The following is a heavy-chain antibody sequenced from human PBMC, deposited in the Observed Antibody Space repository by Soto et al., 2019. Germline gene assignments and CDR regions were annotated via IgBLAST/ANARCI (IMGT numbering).Heavy chain of an antibody. CDR3: ASNSHSQQPVHRWGGGYMEA. Sequence: QLQLEESGPGLVKPSQTLSLTCAVSGGSISNGGYYWSWIRQHPGKGLEWIGSIYFSGSTYYNPSPQHRGPMSVATPKAEFSLKLSSATAADTAVYYCASNSHSQQPVHRWGGGYMEARGKGTAVTVSS. CDR1: GGSISNGGYY. J-gene: IGHJ6*03. D-gene: IGHD6-6*01. V-gene: IGHV4-31*11. CDR2: IYFSGST.